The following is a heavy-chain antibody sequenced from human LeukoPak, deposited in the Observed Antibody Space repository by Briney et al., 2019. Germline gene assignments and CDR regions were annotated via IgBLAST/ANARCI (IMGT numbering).Heavy chain of an antibody. CDR2: VYYSGST. V-gene: IGHV4-39*01. Sequence: SETLSLTCNVSGGSISSSSYYWGWIRQPPGKEPEWIGSVYYSGSTYYTPPLKSRVTISVDTSKNQFSLKLSSVTAADTAVYYCARHQENYYYGMDVWGQGTSVTVSS. J-gene: IGHJ6*02. CDR1: GGSISSSSYY. CDR3: ARHQENYYYGMDV.